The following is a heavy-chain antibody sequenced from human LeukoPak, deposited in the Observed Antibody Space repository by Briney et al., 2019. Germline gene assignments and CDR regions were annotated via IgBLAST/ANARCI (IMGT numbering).Heavy chain of an antibody. Sequence: PGGSLRLSCAASGFTFDDYAMHWVRRAPGKGLEWVSGISWNSGSIGYADSVKGRFTISRDNAKNSLYLQMNSLRAEDTAVYYCARVFGAAVSLPDYWGQGTLVTVSS. J-gene: IGHJ4*02. CDR2: ISWNSGSI. V-gene: IGHV3-9*01. CDR3: ARVFGAAVSLPDY. CDR1: GFTFDDYA. D-gene: IGHD3-10*01.